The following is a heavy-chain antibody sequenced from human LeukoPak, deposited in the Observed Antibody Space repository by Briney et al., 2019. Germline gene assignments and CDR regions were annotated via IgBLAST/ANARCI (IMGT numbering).Heavy chain of an antibody. CDR2: INANSGGT. J-gene: IGHJ5*02. Sequence: ASVKVSCKACGYTFTGNYMHWVQQAPGQGLEWMGWINANSGGTKYAQKFQGRVTMTRDTSISTAYMELSSLRSDDTAVYYCARGSGSSWVDLWGQGTLVTVSS. CDR3: ARGSGSSWVDL. V-gene: IGHV1-2*02. CDR1: GYTFTGNY. D-gene: IGHD3-10*01.